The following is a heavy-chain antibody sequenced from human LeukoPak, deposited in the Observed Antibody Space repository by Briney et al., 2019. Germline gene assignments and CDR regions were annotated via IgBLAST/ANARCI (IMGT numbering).Heavy chain of an antibody. CDR1: GFTFSTYA. D-gene: IGHD2-2*01. CDR3: AKRPDCSTTNCFRFEY. CDR2: ISGDGGST. Sequence: GGSLRLSCAASGFTFSTYAMSWVRQAPGQGLEWVSSISGDGGSTYYAESVKGRFTISRDNSKNTLYLQKNSPRAEDTAVYYCAKRPDCSTTNCFRFEYWGQGTLVTASS. J-gene: IGHJ4*02. V-gene: IGHV3-23*01.